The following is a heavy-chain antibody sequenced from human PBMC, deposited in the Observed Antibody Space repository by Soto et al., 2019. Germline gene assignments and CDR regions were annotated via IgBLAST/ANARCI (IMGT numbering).Heavy chain of an antibody. D-gene: IGHD2-2*01. CDR1: GGSISSSSYY. J-gene: IGHJ5*02. V-gene: IGHV4-39*01. Sequence: SETLSLTCTVSGGSISSSSYYWGWIRQPPGKGLEWIGSIYYSGSTYYNPSLKSRVTISVDTSKNQFSLKLSSVTAADTAVYYCASSQDYGSTANWFDPWGQGTLVTVSS. CDR2: IYYSGST. CDR3: ASSQDYGSTANWFDP.